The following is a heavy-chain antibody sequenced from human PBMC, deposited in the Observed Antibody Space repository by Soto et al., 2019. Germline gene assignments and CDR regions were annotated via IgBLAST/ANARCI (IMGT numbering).Heavy chain of an antibody. D-gene: IGHD2-15*01. CDR2: ISSTTHYI. Sequence: PGGSLRLSCAASGFTFTRYSMNWVRQAPGKGLEWVSSISSTTHYIYYADSMRGRFTISRDNAKNAVYLEMNSLRAEDTAVYYCARKNVVVLGNYGFLWGQGTLVTVSS. J-gene: IGHJ4*02. CDR3: ARKNVVVLGNYGFL. V-gene: IGHV3-21*06. CDR1: GFTFTRYS.